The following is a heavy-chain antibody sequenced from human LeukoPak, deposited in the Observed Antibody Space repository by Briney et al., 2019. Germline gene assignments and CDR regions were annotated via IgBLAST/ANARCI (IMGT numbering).Heavy chain of an antibody. CDR2: IHYTGST. D-gene: IGHD6-13*01. CDR3: ARGYSSSWPFDY. Sequence: TSETLSLTCTVSGASINGRYWMWIRQPPGRGPEWIGYIHYTGSTTYNPSLKSRVTISVDTSKNQFSLKLSSVTAADTAVYYCARGYSSSWPFDYWGQGTLVTVSS. J-gene: IGHJ4*02. CDR1: GASINGRY. V-gene: IGHV4-59*11.